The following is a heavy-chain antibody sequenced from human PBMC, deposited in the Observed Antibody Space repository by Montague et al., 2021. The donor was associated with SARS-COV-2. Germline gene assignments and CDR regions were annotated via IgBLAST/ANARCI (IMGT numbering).Heavy chain of an antibody. CDR2: INHSGSN. D-gene: IGHD2-21*02. CDR3: VVVVPAMRPRSDY. V-gene: IGHV4-34*01. CDR1: GGSFSVYY. Sequence: SETLSLTCAVYGGSFSVYYWSWIRQHPGKGLEWIGEINHSGSNNXXPSLKGRVTISSDTSKNQFSLKLNSVTAADTAVYFCVVVVPAMRPRSDYWGQGTLVTVSS. J-gene: IGHJ4*02.